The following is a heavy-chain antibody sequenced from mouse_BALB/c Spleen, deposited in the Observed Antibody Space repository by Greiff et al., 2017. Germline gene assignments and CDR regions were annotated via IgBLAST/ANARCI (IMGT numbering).Heavy chain of an antibody. V-gene: IGHV7-3*02. J-gene: IGHJ3*01. CDR1: GFTFTDYY. CDR3: ARDADDYDGFAY. Sequence: EVQGVESGGGLVQPGGSLRLSCATSGFTFTDYYMSWVRQPPGKALEWLGFIRNKANGYTTEYSASVKGRFTISRDNSQSILYLQMNTLRAEDSATYYCARDADDYDGFAYWGQGTLVTVSA. CDR2: IRNKANGYTT. D-gene: IGHD2-4*01.